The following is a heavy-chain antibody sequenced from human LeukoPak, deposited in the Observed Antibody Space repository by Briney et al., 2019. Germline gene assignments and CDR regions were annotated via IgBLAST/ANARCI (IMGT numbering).Heavy chain of an antibody. CDR2: INPNSGGT. D-gene: IGHD3-22*01. V-gene: IGHV1-2*02. Sequence: ASVKVSCKASGYTFTGYYMHWVRQAPGQGLEWMGWINPNSGGTNYAQKFQGRVTMTRDTSISTAYMELSRLRSDDTAVYYCARGNYYDSSGYYYWGQGTLVAVSS. CDR3: ARGNYYDSSGYYY. CDR1: GYTFTGYY. J-gene: IGHJ4*02.